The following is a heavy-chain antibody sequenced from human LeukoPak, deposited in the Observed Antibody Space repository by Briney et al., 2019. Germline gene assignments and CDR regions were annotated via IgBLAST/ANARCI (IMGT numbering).Heavy chain of an antibody. D-gene: IGHD3-22*01. Sequence: GGSLRLSCAASGFTFSIYAMSWVRQAPGKGLEWVSAISGSGGSTYYADSVKGRFTISRDNSKNTLYLQMNSLRAEDTAVYYCAKSAWSITMIVVVETGYFDYWGQGTLVTVSS. CDR2: ISGSGGST. J-gene: IGHJ4*02. V-gene: IGHV3-23*01. CDR3: AKSAWSITMIVVVETGYFDY. CDR1: GFTFSIYA.